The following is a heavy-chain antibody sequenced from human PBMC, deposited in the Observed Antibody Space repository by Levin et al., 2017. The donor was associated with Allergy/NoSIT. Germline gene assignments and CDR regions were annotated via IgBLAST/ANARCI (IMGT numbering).Heavy chain of an antibody. CDR1: GFTFSSYA. CDR3: AKVGFGRYGGGIGY. D-gene: IGHD3-16*01. Sequence: GGSLRLSCAASGFTFSSYAMSWVRQAPGKGLEWVSAISGSGGSTYYADSVKGRFTISRDNSKNTLYLQMNSLRAEDTAVYYCAKVGFGRYGGGIGYWGQGTLVTVSS. CDR2: ISGSGGST. V-gene: IGHV3-23*01. J-gene: IGHJ4*02.